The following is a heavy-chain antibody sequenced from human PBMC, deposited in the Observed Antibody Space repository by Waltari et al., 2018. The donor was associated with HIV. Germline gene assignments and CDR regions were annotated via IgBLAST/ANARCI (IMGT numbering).Heavy chain of an antibody. J-gene: IGHJ4*02. D-gene: IGHD1-1*01. CDR3: ATDDFLTY. CDR1: GFNVSANY. V-gene: IGHV3-66*01. Sequence: EVQLVESGGGLVQPGGSLRLYCAVSGFNVSANYMSWVRQAPGRGLEWVSLMYTGGTTYYADSVKGRVTISRDNSKNTVFLQMNNLRAEDTAVYYCATDDFLTYWGQGTLVTVSS. CDR2: MYTGGTT.